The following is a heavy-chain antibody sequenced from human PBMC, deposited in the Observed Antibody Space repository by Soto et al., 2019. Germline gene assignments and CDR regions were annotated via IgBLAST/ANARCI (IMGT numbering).Heavy chain of an antibody. D-gene: IGHD3-10*01. CDR1: GFTFTNYA. J-gene: IGHJ5*02. V-gene: IGHV3-23*01. CDR2: INYSGSST. CDR3: VKPPARGAPMNWFDP. Sequence: EVQLLESGGGLVQPGGSLRLSCAASGFTFTNYAMNWVRQAPEKGLEWVSGINYSGSSTYYADSVKGRFTISRDKSKNTLYLQMNSLRAEDTAIYYCVKPPARGAPMNWFDPWGQGPQVKVSS.